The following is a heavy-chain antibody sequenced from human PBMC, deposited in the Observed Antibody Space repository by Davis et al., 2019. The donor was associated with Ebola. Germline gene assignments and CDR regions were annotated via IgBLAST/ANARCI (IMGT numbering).Heavy chain of an antibody. Sequence: ASVKVSCKASGYTFTGYYMHWVRQAPGQGLEWMGIINPSGGSTSYAQKFQGRVTMTRDTSTSTVYMELSSLRSEDTAVYYCARDYPYCGGDCYPAALDYWGQGTLVTVSS. CDR1: GYTFTGYY. CDR2: INPSGGST. V-gene: IGHV1-46*01. D-gene: IGHD2-21*02. J-gene: IGHJ4*02. CDR3: ARDYPYCGGDCYPAALDY.